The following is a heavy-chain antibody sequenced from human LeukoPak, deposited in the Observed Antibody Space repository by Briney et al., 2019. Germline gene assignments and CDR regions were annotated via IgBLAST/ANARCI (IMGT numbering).Heavy chain of an antibody. V-gene: IGHV5-51*01. J-gene: IGHJ5*02. CDR2: INPGDSDT. D-gene: IGHD3-10*01. CDR1: GYSFASSW. Sequence: GESLKISCQASGYSFASSWIGWARQMPGKGLEWMAIINPGDSDTRYSPSFQGQVTISADKSISTVYLQWGSLKASDTAMYYCARQPGAGWFDPWGQGTLVTVSS. CDR3: ARQPGAGWFDP.